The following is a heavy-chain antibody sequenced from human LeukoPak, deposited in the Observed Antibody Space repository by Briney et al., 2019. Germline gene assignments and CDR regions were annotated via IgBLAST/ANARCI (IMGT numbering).Heavy chain of an antibody. Sequence: SETLSLTCTVSGYSISSGYYWGWIRQPPGRGLEWIASIYYRGSTHYNPSLASLKSRVTISADTSKNQFSLKLSSVTAADTAVYYCARGLIYDSSGYHYYSYMDVWGKGTTVTISS. D-gene: IGHD3-22*01. V-gene: IGHV4-38-2*02. CDR3: ARGLIYDSSGYHYYSYMDV. CDR1: GYSISSGYY. CDR2: IYYRGST. J-gene: IGHJ6*03.